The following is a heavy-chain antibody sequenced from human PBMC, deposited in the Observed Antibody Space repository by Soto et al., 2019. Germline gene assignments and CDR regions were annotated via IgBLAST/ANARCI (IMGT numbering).Heavy chain of an antibody. J-gene: IGHJ4*02. CDR2: INHSGSA. Sequence: QVQLQQWGAGLLKPSETLSLTCAVYGGSFSGYYWTWIRQPPGTGLGWIGEINHSGSANYNPSLKSRVTISVDTSKNQFSLKLTSVTAADPAVYYCARDKITGLFDYWGQGTLGTVSS. CDR1: GGSFSGYY. CDR3: ARDKITGLFDY. V-gene: IGHV4-34*01. D-gene: IGHD2-8*02.